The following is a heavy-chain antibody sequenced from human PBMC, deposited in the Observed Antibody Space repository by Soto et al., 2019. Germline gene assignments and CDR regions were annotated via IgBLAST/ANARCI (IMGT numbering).Heavy chain of an antibody. D-gene: IGHD6-19*01. CDR3: ARSRYSSGWYSTYGPYYFDY. CDR2: IYYSGST. Sequence: PSETLSLTWTVSGGSISSYYWSWIRQPPGKGLEWIGYIYYSGSTNYNPPLKSRVTISVDTSKNQFSLKLSSVTAADTAVYYCARSRYSSGWYSTYGPYYFDYWGQGTLVTVSS. CDR1: GGSISSYY. V-gene: IGHV4-59*01. J-gene: IGHJ4*02.